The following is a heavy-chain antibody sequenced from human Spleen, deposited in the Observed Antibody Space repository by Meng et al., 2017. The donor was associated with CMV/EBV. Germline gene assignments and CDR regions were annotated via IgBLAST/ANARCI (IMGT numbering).Heavy chain of an antibody. V-gene: IGHV1-8*01. CDR2: MNPNSGNA. Sequence: QVQMVQSGAEVKKPGAAVKVPCKGSGYTFSNYEINWVRQAPGQGLEWMGWMNPNSGNAGYAQKFQGRVTMTRNTSISTAYMELSSLRSEDTAVYYCARIQRYYYDTSGENWFDPWGQGTLVTVSS. CDR1: GYTFSNYE. J-gene: IGHJ5*02. CDR3: ARIQRYYYDTSGENWFDP. D-gene: IGHD3-22*01.